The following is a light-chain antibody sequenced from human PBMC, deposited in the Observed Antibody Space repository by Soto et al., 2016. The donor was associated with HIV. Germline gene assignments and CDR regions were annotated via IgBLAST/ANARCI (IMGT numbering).Light chain of an antibody. CDR1: QRIGNL. CDR3: QQYSVYPVT. Sequence: DIQMTQSPSSVSASVGDRVSITCRASQRIGNLSAWYHQIPGRAPKLLISAASNLQSGVPSRFSGSGSGTDFSLTITTLQPEDFATYYCQQYSVYPVTFGQGTRLETK. CDR2: AAS. J-gene: IGKJ5*01. V-gene: IGKV1-12*01.